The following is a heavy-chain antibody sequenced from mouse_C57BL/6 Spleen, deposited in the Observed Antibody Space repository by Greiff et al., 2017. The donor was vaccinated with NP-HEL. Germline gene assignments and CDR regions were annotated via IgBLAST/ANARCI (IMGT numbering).Heavy chain of an antibody. CDR2: INPYTGDT. V-gene: IGHV1-20*01. D-gene: IGHD2-3*01. CDR3: AVDGSLFDY. Sequence: EVKLVESGPELVKPGDSVKISCKASGYSFTGYSMNWVMQSHGKSLEWIGRINPYTGDTFYNQKFKGKDTLTVDKSSSTAQVELRSLTAEDSAVYYCAVDGSLFDYWGQGTTLTVSS. J-gene: IGHJ2*01. CDR1: GYSFTGYS.